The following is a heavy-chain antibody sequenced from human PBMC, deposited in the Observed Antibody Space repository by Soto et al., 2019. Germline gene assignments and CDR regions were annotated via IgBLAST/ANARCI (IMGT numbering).Heavy chain of an antibody. CDR3: ARGLLWFGEGYYYYGMDV. Sequence: GGSLRLSCAASGFTFSSYSMNWVRQAPGKGLEWVSSISSSSSYIYYADSVKGRFTISRDNAKNSLYLQMNSLRAEGTAVYYCARGLLWFGEGYYYYGMDVWGQGTTVTVSS. D-gene: IGHD3-10*01. V-gene: IGHV3-21*01. CDR1: GFTFSSYS. CDR2: ISSSSSYI. J-gene: IGHJ6*02.